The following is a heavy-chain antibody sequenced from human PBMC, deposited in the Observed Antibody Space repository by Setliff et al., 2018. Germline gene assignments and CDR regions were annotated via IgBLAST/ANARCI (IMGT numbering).Heavy chain of an antibody. CDR3: ATIYGYSSLDWYSDL. Sequence: SVKVSCKVSGGTFRTYEINWVRQAPGQGFEWMGRIIPMFEKTNYAQKFQGRVTITADESTTTAYMEVSSLRSDDTAVYYCATIYGYSSLDWYSDLWGRGTLVTVSS. J-gene: IGHJ2*01. CDR1: GGTFRTYE. D-gene: IGHD5-18*01. V-gene: IGHV1-69*13. CDR2: IIPMFEKT.